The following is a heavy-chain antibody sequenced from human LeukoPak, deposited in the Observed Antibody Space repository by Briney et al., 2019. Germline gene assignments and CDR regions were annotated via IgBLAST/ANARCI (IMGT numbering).Heavy chain of an antibody. D-gene: IGHD4-17*01. V-gene: IGHV4-61*01. CDR2: ICYSGST. CDR1: GGSVSSGSYY. J-gene: IGHJ6*02. CDR3: ARVPYGDYGFGYYYGMDV. Sequence: PSETLSLTCTVSGGSVSSGSYYWSWIRQPPGKGLEWIGYICYSGSTNYNPSLKSRVTISVDTSKNQFSLKLSSVTAADTAVYYCARVPYGDYGFGYYYGMDVWGQGTTVTVSS.